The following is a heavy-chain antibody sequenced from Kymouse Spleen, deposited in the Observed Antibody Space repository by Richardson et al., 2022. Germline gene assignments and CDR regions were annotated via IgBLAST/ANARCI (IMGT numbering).Heavy chain of an antibody. CDR2: IWYDGSNK. CDR1: GFTFSSYG. D-gene: IGHD2-2*02. Sequence: QVQLVESGGGVVQPGRSLRLSCAASGFTFSSYGMHWVRQAPGKGLEWVAVIWYDGSNKYYADSVKGRFTISRDNSKNTLYLQMNSLRAEDTAVYYCARDLVVVPAAIDYYYYGMDVWGQGTTVTVSS. V-gene: IGHV3-33*01. CDR3: ARDLVVVPAAIDYYYYGMDV. J-gene: IGHJ6*02.